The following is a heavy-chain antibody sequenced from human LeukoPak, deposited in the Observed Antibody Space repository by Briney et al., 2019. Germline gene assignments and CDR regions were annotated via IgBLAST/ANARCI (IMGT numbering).Heavy chain of an antibody. CDR1: GYTFTGYY. Sequence: ASVKVSFKASGYTFTGYYMYWVRQAPGQGLEWMGWINPNSGGTNYAQKFQGRVTMTTDTSISTAYMELSRLRSDDTAVYYCARASSGSYFSYYMDVWGKGTTVTISS. CDR3: ARASSGSYFSYYMDV. J-gene: IGHJ6*03. V-gene: IGHV1-2*02. D-gene: IGHD1-26*01. CDR2: INPNSGGT.